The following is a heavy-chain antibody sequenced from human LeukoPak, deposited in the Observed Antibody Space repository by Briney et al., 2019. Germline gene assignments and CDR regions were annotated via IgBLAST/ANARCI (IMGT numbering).Heavy chain of an antibody. CDR1: GYFISSGYH. V-gene: IGHV4-38-2*01. Sequence: SETLSLTCGVSGYFISSGYHWAWIRQPPGQGLEWIGSMSHSGSTYYNPSLKSRVTFSVDTSKNQFSVKLSSVSAADTAVYYCARHNVYDSSGDGRYYFVYWGQGILVTVSS. CDR2: MSHSGST. CDR3: ARHNVYDSSGDGRYYFVY. J-gene: IGHJ4*02. D-gene: IGHD3-22*01.